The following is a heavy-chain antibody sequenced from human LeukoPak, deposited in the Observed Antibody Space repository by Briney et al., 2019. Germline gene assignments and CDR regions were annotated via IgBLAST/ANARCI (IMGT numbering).Heavy chain of an antibody. Sequence: PGGSLRLSCAASGFTFSSYAMHWVRQAPGKGLEWVAVISYDGSNKYYADSVKGRFTISRDNSKNTLYLQMNSLRAEDTAVYYCARDQVEDYYYYYMDVWGKGTTVTVSS. J-gene: IGHJ6*03. CDR1: GFTFSSYA. CDR2: ISYDGSNK. CDR3: ARDQVEDYYYYYMDV. V-gene: IGHV3-30-3*01. D-gene: IGHD2-15*01.